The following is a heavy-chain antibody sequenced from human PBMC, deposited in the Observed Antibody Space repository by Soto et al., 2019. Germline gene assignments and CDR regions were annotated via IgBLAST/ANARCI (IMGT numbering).Heavy chain of an antibody. CDR2: ISSSSRYT. D-gene: IGHD5-12*01. CDR3: ARAQGDYDSGRMISFDY. J-gene: IGHJ4*02. CDR1: GFTFSDYY. V-gene: IGHV3-11*06. Sequence: QVQLVESGGGLVKPGGSLRLSCAASGFTFSDYYMSWIRQAPGKGLEWASYISSSSRYTNYAASVKGRFTISRDNAKNALYLQMNSLRAEDTAVYYCARAQGDYDSGRMISFDYWGQANLVTVSA.